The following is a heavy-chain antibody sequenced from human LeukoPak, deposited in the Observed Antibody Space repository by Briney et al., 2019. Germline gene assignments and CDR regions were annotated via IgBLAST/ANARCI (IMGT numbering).Heavy chain of an antibody. Sequence: ASVKVSCKPSGYTFIDHCLHWVRQAPGQGLESLGWIDPDTGDTNYPQKFQGRVTMSRDTSISTAYMELNRLRSDDTAVYYCARAGHNSNSGGYDFWGLGTLVTVSS. J-gene: IGHJ4*02. CDR2: IDPDTGDT. CDR1: GYTFIDHC. V-gene: IGHV1-2*02. CDR3: ARAGHNSNSGGYDF. D-gene: IGHD3-22*01.